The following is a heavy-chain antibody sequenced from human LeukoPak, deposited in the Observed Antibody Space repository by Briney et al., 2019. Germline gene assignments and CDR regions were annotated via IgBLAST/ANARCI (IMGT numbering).Heavy chain of an antibody. CDR3: ASLSNWFDP. D-gene: IGHD3-16*02. V-gene: IGHV4-59*01. CDR1: GGSISSYY. J-gene: IGHJ5*02. Sequence: PSETLSLTCTVSGGSISSYYWSWIRQPPGKGLEWIGYIYYSGSRSTNYNLPLKSRVTISVDTSKNQLSLKLSSVTAADTAVYYCASLSNWFDPWGQGTLVTVSS. CDR2: IYYSGSRST.